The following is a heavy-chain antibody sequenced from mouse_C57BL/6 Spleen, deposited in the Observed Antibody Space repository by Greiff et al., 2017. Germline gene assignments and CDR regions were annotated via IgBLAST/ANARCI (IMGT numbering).Heavy chain of an antibody. CDR1: GFSLTSHA. D-gene: IGHD2-3*01. Sequence: VKLMESGPGLVAPSQSLSITCTVSGFSLTSHAISWVRQPPGKGLERLGVIWTGGGTNYNSALKSRLSISKDNSKIQVFLKMNSRQTDDTARYYCAIYDGYTRDAMDYWGQGTSVTVSS. CDR3: AIYDGYTRDAMDY. J-gene: IGHJ4*01. V-gene: IGHV2-9-1*01. CDR2: IWTGGGT.